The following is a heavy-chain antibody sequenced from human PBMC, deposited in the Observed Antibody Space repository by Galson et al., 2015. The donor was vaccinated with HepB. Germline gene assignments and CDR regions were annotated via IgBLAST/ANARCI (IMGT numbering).Heavy chain of an antibody. J-gene: IGHJ6*02. V-gene: IGHV1-18*04. CDR1: GYTFTSYS. D-gene: IGHD5-18*01. Sequence: SVKVSCKASGYTFTSYSISWVRQAPGQGLEWMGWISAYNGNTNYAQKLQGRVTMTTDTSTSTAYMELRSLRSDDTAVYYCARDISNQWILDLVSAPNYYYYYGMDVWGQGTTVTVSS. CDR2: ISAYNGNT. CDR3: ARDISNQWILDLVSAPNYYYYYGMDV.